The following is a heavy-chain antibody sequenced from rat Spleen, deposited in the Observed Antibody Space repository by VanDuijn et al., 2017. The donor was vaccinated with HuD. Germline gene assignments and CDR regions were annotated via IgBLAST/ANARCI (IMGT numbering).Heavy chain of an antibody. J-gene: IGHJ2*01. Sequence: QVHLKESGPGLVQSSQTLSLTCTVSGFSLTSNGVGWLRQPLGRGLMWMGTIWPSGSTNYNLAVQSRLSISRDTSKSQVFLKMDSLQPEDTGTYYCARHPWGGAPYYWGQGVMVTVSS. V-gene: IGHV2-72*01. CDR1: GFSLTSNG. D-gene: IGHD5-1*01. CDR3: ARHPWGGAPYY. CDR2: IWPSGST.